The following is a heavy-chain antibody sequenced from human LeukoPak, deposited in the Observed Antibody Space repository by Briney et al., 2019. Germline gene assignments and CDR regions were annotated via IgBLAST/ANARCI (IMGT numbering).Heavy chain of an antibody. CDR2: INDVSADI. CDR3: ARDTYQPGRIDS. Sequence: PGGSLRLSCAASEFTFSLYAMNWVRQAPGKGLEWISYINDVSADIHYADSVKGRFTISRDNAKNTLYLQMSSLRVEDTAVYYCARDTYQPGRIDSWGQGTLVIVSS. CDR1: EFTFSLYA. V-gene: IGHV3-21*05. J-gene: IGHJ4*02. D-gene: IGHD1-14*01.